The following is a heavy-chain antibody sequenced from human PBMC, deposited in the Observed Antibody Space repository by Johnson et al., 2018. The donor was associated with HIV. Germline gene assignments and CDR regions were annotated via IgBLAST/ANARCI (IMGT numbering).Heavy chain of an antibody. CDR3: ARDDYGGLDAFDI. Sequence: EQLVESGGGLIQPGGSLRLSCGASPFTFNSNATSWVRQAPVKGLDWVSAISGSGGSTSYADSVKGRFTISRDNAKNTLYLQMNSLRAEDTAVYYCARDDYGGLDAFDIWGQGTMVTVSS. CDR1: PFTFNSNA. V-gene: IGHV3-23*04. D-gene: IGHD4-23*01. J-gene: IGHJ3*02. CDR2: ISGSGGST.